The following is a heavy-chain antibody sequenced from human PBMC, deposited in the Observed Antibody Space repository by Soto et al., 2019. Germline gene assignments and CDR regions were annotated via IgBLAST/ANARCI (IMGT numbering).Heavy chain of an antibody. D-gene: IGHD3-16*02. CDR3: ASAEASFVGVIQFDS. Sequence: QVQLQESGPGLVKPSQTLSLTCTVSGGSISSGGYYWSWIRQHPGKGLEWIGYIYYSGSTYYNPSLKSRVIRTVDTSKSQFSLKLSSVTAADTAVYYCASAEASFVGVIQFDSWGQGTLVTVSS. V-gene: IGHV4-31*03. CDR1: GGSISSGGYY. CDR2: IYYSGST. J-gene: IGHJ5*01.